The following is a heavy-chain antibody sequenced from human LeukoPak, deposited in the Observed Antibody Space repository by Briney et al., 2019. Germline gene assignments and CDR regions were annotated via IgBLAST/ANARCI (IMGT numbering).Heavy chain of an antibody. D-gene: IGHD2-15*01. CDR1: GFTFSVFW. CDR3: ARYHGGYFAY. V-gene: IGHV3-7*01. Sequence: TGGSLRLSCAASGFTFSVFWMSWVRQAPGKGLEWVANIKQDGSEKYYVDSAKGRFTISRDNDNNSMYLQINSLRAEDTAVYYCARYHGGYFAYWGQGTLVTVSS. CDR2: IKQDGSEK. J-gene: IGHJ4*02.